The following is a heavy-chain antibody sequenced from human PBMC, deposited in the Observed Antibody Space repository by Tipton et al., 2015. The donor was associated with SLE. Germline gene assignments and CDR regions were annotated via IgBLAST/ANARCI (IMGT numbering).Heavy chain of an antibody. CDR2: TYHSGSS. CDR3: ARGERG. Sequence: TLSLTCAVSGGSISSGDYSWSCLRQPTGQGLVGIGYTYHSGSSYYNSSLKSRVTISVDRSKNQFSLRLSSVTAADTAVYYCARGERGWGHGPRVTVPS. V-gene: IGHV4-30-2*01. J-gene: IGHJ4*01. CDR1: GGSISSGDYS.